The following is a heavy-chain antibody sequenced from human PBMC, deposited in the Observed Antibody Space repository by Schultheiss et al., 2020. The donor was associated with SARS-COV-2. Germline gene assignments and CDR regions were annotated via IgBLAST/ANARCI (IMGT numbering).Heavy chain of an antibody. CDR2: ISYDGSNK. Sequence: GGSLRLSCAASGFTFSSYGMHWVRQAPDKGLEWVAVISYDGSNKYYADSVKGRFTISRDNAKNSLYLQMNSLRAEDTAVYYCARDYHGGYYTGLYYYMDVWGKGTTVTVSS. CDR3: ARDYHGGYYTGLYYYMDV. CDR1: GFTFSSYG. V-gene: IGHV3-30*03. D-gene: IGHD3-3*01. J-gene: IGHJ6*03.